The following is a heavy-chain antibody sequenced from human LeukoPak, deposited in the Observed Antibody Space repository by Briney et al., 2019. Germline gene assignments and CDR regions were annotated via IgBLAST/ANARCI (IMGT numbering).Heavy chain of an antibody. J-gene: IGHJ4*02. CDR3: ARDSEQLFDY. D-gene: IGHD6-13*01. CDR1: GFTFSSFG. Sequence: GGSLRLSCAASGFTFSSFGMNWVRQAPGKGLDWVSSISSSGGYIYYADSVKGRFTISRDNAKNSLYLQMNSLRAEDTAVYYCARDSEQLFDYWGQGTLVTVSS. CDR2: ISSSGGYI. V-gene: IGHV3-21*01.